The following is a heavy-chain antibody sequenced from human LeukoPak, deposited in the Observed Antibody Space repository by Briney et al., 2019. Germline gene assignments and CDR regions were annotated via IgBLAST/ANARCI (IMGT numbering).Heavy chain of an antibody. J-gene: IGHJ4*02. D-gene: IGHD1-26*01. CDR1: GFTVSSNY. CDR3: ARDGGSYYFDY. CDR2: IYSGGST. V-gene: IGHV3-53*01. Sequence: GGSLRLSCAASGFTVSSNYMSWVRQAPGRGLEWVSVIYSGGSTYYADSVKGRFTISRDNSKNTLYLQMNSLRAEDTAVYYCARDGGSYYFDYWGQGTLVTVSS.